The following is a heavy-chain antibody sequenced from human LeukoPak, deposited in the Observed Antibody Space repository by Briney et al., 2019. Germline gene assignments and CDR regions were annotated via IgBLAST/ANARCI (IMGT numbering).Heavy chain of an antibody. Sequence: GGSLRLSCAASGFTVSSNFMSWVRQAPGKGLEWVANIKQDGSEKYYVDSVKGRFTISRDNAKNSLYLQMNSLRAEDTAVYYCARDHTALHYYYYYYMDVWGKGTTVTISS. CDR2: IKQDGSEK. CDR3: ARDHTALHYYYYYYMDV. D-gene: IGHD5-18*01. CDR1: GFTVSSNF. J-gene: IGHJ6*03. V-gene: IGHV3-7*01.